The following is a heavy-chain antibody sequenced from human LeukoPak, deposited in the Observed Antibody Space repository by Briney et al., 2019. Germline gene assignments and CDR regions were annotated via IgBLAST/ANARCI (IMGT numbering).Heavy chain of an antibody. CDR3: ARAQYRIQLWP. D-gene: IGHD5-18*01. V-gene: IGHV4-30-4*08. CDR2: IYYSGST. CDR1: GGSISSGDYY. Sequence: SETLSLTCTVSGGSISSGDYYWSWIRQPPGKGLEWIGYIYYSGSTYYNPSPKSRVTISVDTSKNQFSLKLSSVTAADTAVYYCARAQYRIQLWPWGQGTLVTVSS. J-gene: IGHJ1*01.